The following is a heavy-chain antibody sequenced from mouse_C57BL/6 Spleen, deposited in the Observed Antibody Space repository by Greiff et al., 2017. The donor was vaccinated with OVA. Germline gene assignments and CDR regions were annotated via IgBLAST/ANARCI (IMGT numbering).Heavy chain of an antibody. CDR2: ILPGSVSP. CDR3: ARPSNYEGGYYFDY. CDR1: GYTFTGYW. J-gene: IGHJ2*01. D-gene: IGHD2-5*01. Sequence: VQLHQSGAELMKPGASVKFSCKATGYTFTGYWIQCVKHRPGHGLEWSGVILPGSVSPNYNEKFKGKATCTADTSSNTAYMQLSSLTTEDSAIYYCARPSNYEGGYYFDYWGQGTTLTVSS. V-gene: IGHV1-9*01.